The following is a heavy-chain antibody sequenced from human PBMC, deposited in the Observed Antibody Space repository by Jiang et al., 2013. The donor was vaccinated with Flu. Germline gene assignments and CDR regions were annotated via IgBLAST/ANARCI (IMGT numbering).Heavy chain of an antibody. Sequence: AEVKKPGASVKVSCKASGYTFTGYYMHWVRQAPGQGLEWMGRINPNSGGTNYAQKFQGRVTMTRDTSISTAYMELSRLRSDDTAVYYCARVPREATTVVLFDYWGQGTLVTVSS. CDR3: ARVPREATTVVLFDY. V-gene: IGHV1-2*06. CDR1: GYTFTGYY. CDR2: INPNSGGT. J-gene: IGHJ4*02. D-gene: IGHD4-11*01.